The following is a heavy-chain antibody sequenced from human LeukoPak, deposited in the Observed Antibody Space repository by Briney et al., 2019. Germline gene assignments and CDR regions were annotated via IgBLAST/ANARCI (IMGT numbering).Heavy chain of an antibody. V-gene: IGHV4-59*07. CDR1: GGSISSYY. Sequence: SDTLSLTCTVSGGSISSYYWSWIRQPPGKGLEWIGYIYYSGSTNYNPSLKSRVTISVDTSKNQFSLKLSSVTAADTAVYYCAGGRRDSGSYGSFVYYYYYYMDVWGKGTTVTVSS. J-gene: IGHJ6*03. D-gene: IGHD3-10*01. CDR3: AGGRRDSGSYGSFVYYYYYYMDV. CDR2: IYYSGST.